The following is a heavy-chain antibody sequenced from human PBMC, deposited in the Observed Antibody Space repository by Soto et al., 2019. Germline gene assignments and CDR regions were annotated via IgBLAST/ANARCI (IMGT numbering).Heavy chain of an antibody. CDR2: ISPYSGNT. CDR3: AMVDNYVTPTPQDV. V-gene: IGHV1-18*01. J-gene: IGHJ6*02. CDR1: GYIFVNYG. Sequence: QVQLVQSGDEVRKPGSSVKVSCKASGYIFVNYGIAWVRQAPGQGLEWMGWISPYSGNTHYASKVQGRLTMSTDTXXGTADMDRGSLTSDDTAVYYCAMVDNYVTPTPQDVWGQGTTVTVSS. D-gene: IGHD3-16*01.